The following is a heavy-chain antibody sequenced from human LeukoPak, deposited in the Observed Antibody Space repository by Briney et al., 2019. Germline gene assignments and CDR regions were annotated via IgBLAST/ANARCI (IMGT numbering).Heavy chain of an antibody. J-gene: IGHJ4*02. CDR3: ARRSDFYDYVWGSYRSTYFDY. CDR2: ISAYNGDT. Sequence: ASVKVSCKVSGYTFTSYGITWVRQAPGQGLEWMGWISAYNGDTRYAQKFQDRVTVTTDTSTTTAFMELRSLRSDDTAVYYCARRSDFYDYVWGSYRSTYFDYWGQGTLVTVSS. V-gene: IGHV1-18*01. CDR1: GYTFTSYG. D-gene: IGHD3-16*02.